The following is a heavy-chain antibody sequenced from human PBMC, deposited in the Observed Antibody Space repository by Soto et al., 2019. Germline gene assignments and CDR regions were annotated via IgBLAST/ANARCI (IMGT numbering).Heavy chain of an antibody. D-gene: IGHD2-15*01. CDR3: ARGRPRGYCSGGSCYGSWFDP. Sequence: PSETLSLTCTVSGGSISSYYWSWIRQPPGKGLEWIGYIYYSGSTNYNPSLKSRVTISVDTSKNQFSLKLSSVTAADTAVYYCARGRPRGYCSGGSCYGSWFDPWGQGTLVTVSS. CDR1: GGSISSYY. CDR2: IYYSGST. J-gene: IGHJ5*02. V-gene: IGHV4-59*01.